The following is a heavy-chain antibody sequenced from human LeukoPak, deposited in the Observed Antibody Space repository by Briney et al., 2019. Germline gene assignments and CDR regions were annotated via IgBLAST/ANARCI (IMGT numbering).Heavy chain of an antibody. J-gene: IGHJ6*02. Sequence: SETLSLTCTVSGGSISSYYWSWIRQPPGKGLEWIGYIYYSGSTNYNPSLKSRVTISVDTSKNRFSLKLSSVTAADTAVYYCARSHSSGWPQYYYYGMDVWGQGTTVTVSS. CDR1: GGSISSYY. D-gene: IGHD6-19*01. CDR2: IYYSGST. CDR3: ARSHSSGWPQYYYYGMDV. V-gene: IGHV4-59*01.